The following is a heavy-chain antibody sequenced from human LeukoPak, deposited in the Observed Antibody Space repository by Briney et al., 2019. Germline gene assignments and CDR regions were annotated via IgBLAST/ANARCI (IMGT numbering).Heavy chain of an antibody. Sequence: SETLSLACTVSGGSISSSSYYWGWIRQPPGKGLEWIGSIYYSGSTHYNPSLKSRVTISVDTSKNQFSLKLSSVTAADTAVYYCARVAAAAGTGADYWGQGTLVTVSS. CDR1: GGSISSSSYY. J-gene: IGHJ4*02. D-gene: IGHD6-13*01. CDR3: ARVAAAAGTGADY. CDR2: IYYSGST. V-gene: IGHV4-39*07.